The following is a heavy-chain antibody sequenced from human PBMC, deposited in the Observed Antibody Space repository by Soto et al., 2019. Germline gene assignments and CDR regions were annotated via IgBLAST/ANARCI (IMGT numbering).Heavy chain of an antibody. CDR2: ISGSGGST. CDR3: AKHGSSHYFAY. J-gene: IGHJ4*02. Sequence: GGSLRLSCAASGFTFSSYAMSWVRQAPGKGLEWVSAISGSGGSTYYADFVKGRFTISRDNSKNTLYLQMNSLRAEDTAVYYCAKHGSSHYFAYWGQGTLVTVSS. V-gene: IGHV3-23*01. D-gene: IGHD1-26*01. CDR1: GFTFSSYA.